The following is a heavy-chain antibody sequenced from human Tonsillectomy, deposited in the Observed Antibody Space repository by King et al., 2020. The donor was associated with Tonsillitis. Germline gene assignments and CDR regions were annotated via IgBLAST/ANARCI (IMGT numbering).Heavy chain of an antibody. CDR3: ARDSSPALSGIWYDAFDI. D-gene: IGHD2-15*01. Sequence: VQLVESGGGLVQPGGSLRLSCAASGFNFGAFWLTWVRQAPGKGLEWVANIKRDGSQTYYLDSVKGRFTVSRDNAKNSLYLQMNSLRAEDTAVYYCARDSSPALSGIWYDAFDIWGQGTMVTVSS. J-gene: IGHJ3*02. V-gene: IGHV3-7*01. CDR1: GFNFGAFW. CDR2: IKRDGSQT.